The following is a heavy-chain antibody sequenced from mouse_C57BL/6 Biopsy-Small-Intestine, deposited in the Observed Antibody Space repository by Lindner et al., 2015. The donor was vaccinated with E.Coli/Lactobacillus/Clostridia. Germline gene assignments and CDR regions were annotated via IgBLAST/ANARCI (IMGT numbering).Heavy chain of an antibody. V-gene: IGHV1-14*01. J-gene: IGHJ3*01. D-gene: IGHD2-13*01. CDR3: VREGYGDSFAY. CDR1: GYTFTNYV. CDR2: FNPFNDGT. Sequence: VQLQESGPELAKPGASVKMSCKASGYTFTNYVIHWVKQKPGQGLEWIGYFNPFNDGTKYNEKFKGKATLTSDTSSSTAYMKLSGLTSEDSAVYYCVREGYGDSFAYWGQGTLVTVSA.